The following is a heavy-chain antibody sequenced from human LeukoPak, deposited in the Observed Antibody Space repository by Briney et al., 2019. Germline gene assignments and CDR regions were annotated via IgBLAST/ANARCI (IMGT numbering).Heavy chain of an antibody. CDR2: INPNSGGT. CDR1: GYTFTGYY. V-gene: IGHV1-2*02. CDR3: ARLPYCSSTSCYLAPDDYYYYGMDV. Sequence: VAPVKVSCKASGYTFTGYYMHWVRQAPGQGLEWMGWINPNSGGTNYAQKFQGRVTMTRDTSISTAYMELSRLRSDDTAVYYCARLPYCSSTSCYLAPDDYYYYGMDVWGQGTTVTVSS. D-gene: IGHD2-2*01. J-gene: IGHJ6*02.